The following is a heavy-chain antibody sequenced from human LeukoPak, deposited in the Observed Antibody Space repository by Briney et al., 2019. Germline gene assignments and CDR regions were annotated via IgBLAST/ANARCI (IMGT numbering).Heavy chain of an antibody. CDR2: VSGNGAGT. D-gene: IGHD6-13*01. J-gene: IGHJ5*02. CDR1: RFTFSSYA. CDR3: ARRFSRSRRSWFDP. Sequence: PGGSLRLSCAASRFTFSSYAMSWVRQAPGKGLEWVSGVSGNGAGTYYADSVKGRFTISRDNAKNSLYLQMNSLRAEDTAVYYCARRFSRSRRSWFDPWGQGTLVTVSS. V-gene: IGHV3-23*01.